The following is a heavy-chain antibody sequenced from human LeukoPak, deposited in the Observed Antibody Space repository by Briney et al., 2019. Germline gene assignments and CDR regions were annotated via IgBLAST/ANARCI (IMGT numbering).Heavy chain of an antibody. CDR1: GFTFDDYA. D-gene: IGHD6-13*01. V-gene: IGHV3-9*01. J-gene: IGHJ3*02. CDR2: ISWNSGSI. CDR3: AKDVSSSWYVNAFAM. Sequence: GGSLRLSCAASGFTFDDYAMHWVRQAPGKDLEWVSGISWNSGSIGYADSVKGRFTISRDNAKNSLYLQMNSLRTEDTALYYCAKDVSSSWYVNAFAMWGQGTMVTVSS.